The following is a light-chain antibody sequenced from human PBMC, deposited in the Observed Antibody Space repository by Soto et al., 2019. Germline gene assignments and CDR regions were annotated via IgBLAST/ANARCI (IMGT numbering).Light chain of an antibody. CDR2: GAS. Sequence: IVLTHSPSALSLSPVERATLSCRASQSVSSNLAWYQQKPGQAPRLLIYGASSRATGFPARFSGSGSGTEFTLTISSLQSEDFAVYYCHQYNNWPLTFGGGTKVDI. V-gene: IGKV3D-15*01. CDR1: QSVSSN. CDR3: HQYNNWPLT. J-gene: IGKJ4*01.